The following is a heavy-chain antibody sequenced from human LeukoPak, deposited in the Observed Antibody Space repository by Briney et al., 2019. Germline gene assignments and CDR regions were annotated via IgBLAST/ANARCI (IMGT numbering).Heavy chain of an antibody. V-gene: IGHV3-30*18. CDR2: ISYDGSNR. J-gene: IGHJ4*02. D-gene: IGHD3-22*01. CDR3: AKNLYDSYNAANDY. Sequence: GGSLRLSCAASGFTFSSYGMHWVRQAPGKGLEWVAVISYDGSNRYYADSVKGRFTISTNNSKNTLDLQMNSLSSEDTAVYYCAKNLYDSYNAANDYWGQGTLVTVSS. CDR1: GFTFSSYG.